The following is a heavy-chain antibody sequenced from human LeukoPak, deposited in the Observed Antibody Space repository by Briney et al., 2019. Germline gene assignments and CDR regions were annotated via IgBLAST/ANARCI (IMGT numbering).Heavy chain of an antibody. CDR1: GYTFTSYG. CDR3: ARERFPNRAPNWFDP. D-gene: IGHD3-10*01. V-gene: IGHV1-18*01. Sequence: GASVKVSCKASGYTFTSYGISWVRQAPGQGLEWMGWISAYNGNTNYAQKLQGRVTMTTDTSTSTAYMELRSLRSDDTAVYYCARERFPNRAPNWFDPWGQGTLVTVSS. J-gene: IGHJ5*02. CDR2: ISAYNGNT.